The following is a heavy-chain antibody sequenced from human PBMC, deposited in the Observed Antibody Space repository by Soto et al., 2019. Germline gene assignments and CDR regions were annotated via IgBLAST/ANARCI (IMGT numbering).Heavy chain of an antibody. V-gene: IGHV1-69*02. J-gene: IGHJ4*02. D-gene: IGHD2-15*01. CDR2: VIPNLGVT. CDR3: ARYKGFCSDTSCPNFDY. Sequence: QVELVQSGAEVKKPGSSVKVSCKGAGVTLSSCTFSWVRQAPGQGLEWMGRVIPNLGVTNYAKKFQGRFTIVVDTSTSTAYMELNSLRYEDTAVYYCARYKGFCSDTSCPNFDYWGQGTLVTVSS. CDR1: GVTLSSCT.